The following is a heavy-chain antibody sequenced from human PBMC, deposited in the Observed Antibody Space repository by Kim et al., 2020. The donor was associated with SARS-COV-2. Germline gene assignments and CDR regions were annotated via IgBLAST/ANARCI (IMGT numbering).Heavy chain of an antibody. V-gene: IGHV1-18*01. CDR2: ISAYNGNT. CDR1: GYTFTSYG. Sequence: ASVKVSCKASGYTFTSYGISWVRQAPGQGLEWMGWISAYNGNTNYAQKLQGRVTMTTDTSTSTAYMELRSLRSDDTAVYYCARDSSNALLWFGELRYGMDVWGQGTTVTVSS. D-gene: IGHD3-10*01. J-gene: IGHJ6*02. CDR3: ARDSSNALLWFGELRYGMDV.